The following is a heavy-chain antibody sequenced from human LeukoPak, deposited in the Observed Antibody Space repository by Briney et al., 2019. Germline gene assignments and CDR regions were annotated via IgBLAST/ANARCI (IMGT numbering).Heavy chain of an antibody. D-gene: IGHD1-26*01. CDR3: ARDPANQWELPSADY. Sequence: AGSLRLSCAASGFTFSSYSMNWVRQAPRKGLEWVSSISSSSSDIYYADSVKGRFTISTDNAKNYLYLQMNSRRAVDTAVYYCARDPANQWELPSADYWGQGNLVTVSS. J-gene: IGHJ4*02. CDR2: ISSSSSDI. CDR1: GFTFSSYS. V-gene: IGHV3-21*01.